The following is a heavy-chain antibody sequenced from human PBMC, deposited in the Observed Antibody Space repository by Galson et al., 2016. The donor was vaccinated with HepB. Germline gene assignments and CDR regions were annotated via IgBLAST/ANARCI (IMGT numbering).Heavy chain of an antibody. CDR2: IRSNVNSYST. Sequence: SLRLSCAASGFSFSASGMHWVRQASGKGLEWVGRIRSNVNSYSTTYAVSVQGRFTISRDDSTNTMYLQMNSLKTEDTAVYFCTRQEGFDFWTGYYDYWGQGTLVTVSS. CDR1: GFSFSASG. V-gene: IGHV3-73*01. CDR3: TRQEGFDFWTGYYDY. D-gene: IGHD3/OR15-3a*01. J-gene: IGHJ4*02.